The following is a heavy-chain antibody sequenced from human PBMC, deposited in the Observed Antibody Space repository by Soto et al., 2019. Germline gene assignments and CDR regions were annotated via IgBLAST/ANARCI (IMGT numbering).Heavy chain of an antibody. CDR1: GLTFSSYA. Sequence: GGSLRLSCAASGLTFSSYAMSWVRQAPGKGLEWVSAISGSGRTTYYADSVKGRFTISRDNSNNTLFLQMNSLRAEDTAVYYCAKSRYSDSSGDFYDYWGQGTLVTVSS. V-gene: IGHV3-23*01. CDR3: AKSRYSDSSGDFYDY. J-gene: IGHJ4*02. D-gene: IGHD3-22*01. CDR2: ISGSGRTT.